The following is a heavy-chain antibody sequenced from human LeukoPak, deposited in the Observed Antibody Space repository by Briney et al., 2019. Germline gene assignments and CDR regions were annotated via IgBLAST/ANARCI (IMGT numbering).Heavy chain of an antibody. CDR2: IYYSGST. CDR1: GGSISSYY. Sequence: SETLSLTCTVSGGSISSYYWSWIRQPPGKGLEWIGYIYYSGSTNYNPSLKSRVTISVDTSKNQFSLKLSSVTAADTAVYYCARGVTMVRGVPRTYYFDYWGQGTLVTVSS. J-gene: IGHJ4*02. CDR3: ARGVTMVRGVPRTYYFDY. V-gene: IGHV4-59*12. D-gene: IGHD3-10*01.